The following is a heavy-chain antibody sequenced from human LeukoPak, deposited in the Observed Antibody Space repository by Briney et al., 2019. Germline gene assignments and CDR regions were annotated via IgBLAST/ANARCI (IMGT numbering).Heavy chain of an antibody. CDR1: GFTFSSYA. V-gene: IGHV3-23*01. D-gene: IGHD2-21*02. J-gene: IGHJ4*02. CDR3: AKDSTAGLTLFDY. CDR2: ISGSGGST. Sequence: GGSLRLSCAAPGFTFSSYAMSWVRQAPGKGLEWVSAISGSGGSTYYADSVKGRFTISRDNSKNTLYLQMNSLRAEDTAVYYCAKDSTAGLTLFDYWGQGTLVTVSS.